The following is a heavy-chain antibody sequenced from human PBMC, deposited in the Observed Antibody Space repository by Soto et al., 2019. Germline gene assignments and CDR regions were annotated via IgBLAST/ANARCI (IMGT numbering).Heavy chain of an antibody. CDR2: IYYSGIT. CDR3: ARHGSN. Sequence: SETLSLTCTVSGVSISNSSYYWGWIRRPPGKGLEWIGTIYYSGITYYNPSLKSRVTISVDTSKNQFSLKLTSVTAATKAVYYCARHGSNWGQETLVTVSS. V-gene: IGHV4-39*01. J-gene: IGHJ4*02. CDR1: GVSISNSSYY.